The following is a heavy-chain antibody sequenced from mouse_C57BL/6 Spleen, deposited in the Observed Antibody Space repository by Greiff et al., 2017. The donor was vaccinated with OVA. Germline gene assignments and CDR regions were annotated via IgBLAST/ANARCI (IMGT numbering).Heavy chain of an antibody. D-gene: IGHD1-1*02. CDR3: TRKGWYFDY. J-gene: IGHJ2*01. CDR2: IDPETGGT. V-gene: IGHV1-15*01. Sequence: QVQLQQSGAELVRPGASVTLSCKASGYTFTDYEMHWVKQTPVHGLEWIGAIDPETGGTAYNQKFKGKAILTADKSSSTAYMELRSLTSDDSAVYYCTRKGWYFDYWGQGTTLTVSS. CDR1: GYTFTDYE.